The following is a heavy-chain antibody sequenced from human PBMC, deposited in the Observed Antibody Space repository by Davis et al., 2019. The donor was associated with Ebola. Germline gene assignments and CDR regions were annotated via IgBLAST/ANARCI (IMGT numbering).Heavy chain of an antibody. J-gene: IGHJ4*02. D-gene: IGHD2-15*01. CDR1: GYTFTAYF. Sequence: AASVKVSCKTSGYTFTAYFIHWVRRAPGEGLEWMGWINPNTGGTNSAQKFQGRVTMTRATSMTTAYMELNGLRSDDTAVYYCARAVPATQNLDYWGQGTLVTVSS. CDR2: INPNTGGT. V-gene: IGHV1-2*02. CDR3: ARAVPATQNLDY.